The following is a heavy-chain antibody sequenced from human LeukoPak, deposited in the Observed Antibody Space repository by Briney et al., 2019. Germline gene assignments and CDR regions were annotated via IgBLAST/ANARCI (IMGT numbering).Heavy chain of an antibody. CDR2: ISSSSSYI. CDR3: ARASTVTNLYYFDY. Sequence: SGGSLRLSCAASGFTFSSYSMNWVRQAPGKWLEWVSSISSSSSYIYYADSVKGRFTISRDNAKNSLYLQMNGLRAEDTAVYYCARASTVTNLYYFDYWGQGTLVTVSS. CDR1: GFTFSSYS. J-gene: IGHJ4*02. V-gene: IGHV3-21*01. D-gene: IGHD4-11*01.